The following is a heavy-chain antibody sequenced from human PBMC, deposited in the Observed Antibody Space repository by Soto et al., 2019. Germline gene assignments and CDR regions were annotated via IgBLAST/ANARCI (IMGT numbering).Heavy chain of an antibody. J-gene: IGHJ6*02. CDR2: IRSKAYGGTT. V-gene: IGHV3-49*03. D-gene: IGHD4-4*01. CDR1: GFTFGDYA. CDR3: TRGTPTVRSYYYYGMYV. Sequence: PGGSLRLSCTASGFTFGDYAMSWFRQAPGKGLEWVGFIRSKAYGGTTEYAASVKGRFTISRDDSKSIAYLQMNSLKTEDTAVYYCTRGTPTVRSYYYYGMYVWGQGTTVTVSS.